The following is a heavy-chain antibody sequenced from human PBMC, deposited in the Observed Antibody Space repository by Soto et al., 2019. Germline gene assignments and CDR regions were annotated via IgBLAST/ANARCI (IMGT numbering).Heavy chain of an antibody. J-gene: IGHJ6*02. CDR2: MYQSGST. CDR1: GGSISSGGDS. Sequence: QLQLQESGSGLVKPSQTLSLTCAVSGGSISSGGDSWSWIRQPPGKGLEWIGYMYQSGSTHYNPSVKSRVTMSVDRSNNQFSLKLSSVTAADTAVYYCARVGQTYCGGDCYSAFGMDVWGQGTTVTVSS. V-gene: IGHV4-30-2*01. D-gene: IGHD2-21*02. CDR3: ARVGQTYCGGDCYSAFGMDV.